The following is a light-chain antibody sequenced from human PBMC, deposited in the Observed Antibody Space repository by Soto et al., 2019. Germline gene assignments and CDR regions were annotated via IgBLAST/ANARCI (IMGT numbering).Light chain of an antibody. V-gene: IGKV2-28*01. CDR3: MQDLPGPIT. J-gene: IGKJ5*01. CDR1: QSLLHSDENTY. Sequence: DVVMTQSPLSLPVTPGEPASISCRSSQSLLHSDENTYLDWYLQKPGQSPQLLIYLGSTRASGVPERFSGSGTGTDFTLKIIRVEPEDVGFYSCMQDLPGPITFGQGTRLEIK. CDR2: LGS.